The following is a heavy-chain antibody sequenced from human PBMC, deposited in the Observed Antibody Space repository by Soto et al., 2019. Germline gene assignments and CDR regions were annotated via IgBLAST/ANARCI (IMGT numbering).Heavy chain of an antibody. CDR1: GGSFSAYY. CDR3: APGSLDTVDSSGFYKY. V-gene: IGHV4-34*01. Sequence: NPSETLSLTCAVYGGSFSAYYWSWIRQPPGKGLEWIGELNHSGGTSYNPSLKSRVTISVDTSKSQFSLKLTSVTAADRAVYYCAPGSLDTVDSSGFYKYWPQGTPVTVS. J-gene: IGHJ1*01. D-gene: IGHD3-22*01. CDR2: LNHSGGT.